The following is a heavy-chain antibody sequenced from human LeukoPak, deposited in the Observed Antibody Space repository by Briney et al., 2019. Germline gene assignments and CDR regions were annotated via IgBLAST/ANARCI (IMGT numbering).Heavy chain of an antibody. CDR3: ARLGAGPTYYDFWSGYSSFYFDY. Sequence: SSETLSLTCTVSGGSISSSSYYWGWIRQPPGKGLEWIGGIYYTGNTYYNPSLKSRVTISVDTSKNQFSLKLSSVTAADTAVYYCARLGAGPTYYDFWSGYSSFYFDYWGQGTLVTVSS. CDR1: GGSISSSSYY. V-gene: IGHV4-39*01. J-gene: IGHJ4*02. CDR2: IYYTGNT. D-gene: IGHD3-3*01.